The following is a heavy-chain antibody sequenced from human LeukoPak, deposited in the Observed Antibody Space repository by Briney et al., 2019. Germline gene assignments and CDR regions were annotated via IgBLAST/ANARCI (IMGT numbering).Heavy chain of an antibody. V-gene: IGHV1-2*02. J-gene: IGHJ4*02. D-gene: IGHD3-10*01. CDR1: GYTFTGYY. CDR3: AREYYYGSGNYYNRIDY. CDR2: IDPNSGGA. Sequence: ASVKVSCKASGYTFTGYYMHWVRQAPGQGLEWMGWIDPNSGGANYAQKFQGRVTMTRDTSISTAYMVLNRLRSDDTAVYYCAREYYYGSGNYYNRIDYWGQGTLVTVSS.